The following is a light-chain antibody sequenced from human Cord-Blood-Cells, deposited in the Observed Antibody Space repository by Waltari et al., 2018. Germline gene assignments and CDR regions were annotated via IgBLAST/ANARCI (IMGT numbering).Light chain of an antibody. J-gene: IGLJ1*01. Sequence: YDLTYPPSEPVPSPETPSITFSAAKLGNTSACWYQQKPGQSPVLVIYQDSKPPSGIPERFSGSNSGNTAPLTISGTQAMDEADYYCQAWTSSSFVFVTGTKVTVL. V-gene: IGLV3-1*01. CDR3: QAWTSSSFV. CDR2: QDS. CDR1: KLGNTS.